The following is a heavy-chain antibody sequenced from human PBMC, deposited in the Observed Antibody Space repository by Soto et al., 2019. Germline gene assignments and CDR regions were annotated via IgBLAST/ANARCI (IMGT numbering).Heavy chain of an antibody. CDR1: GFTFSNAW. D-gene: IGHD4-17*01. Sequence: EVQLVESGGGLVKPGGSLRLSCAASGFTFSNAWMSWVRQAPGKGLEWVGRIKSKTDGGTTDYAAPVKGRFTISRDDSKNTLYLQMNSLKTEDTAVYYCTTDPPYNYGDSWGWGKGTLVTVSS. J-gene: IGHJ4*02. CDR2: IKSKTDGGTT. CDR3: TTDPPYNYGDSWG. V-gene: IGHV3-15*01.